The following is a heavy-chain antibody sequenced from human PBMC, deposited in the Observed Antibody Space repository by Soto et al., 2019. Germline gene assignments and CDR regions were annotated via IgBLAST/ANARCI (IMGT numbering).Heavy chain of an antibody. V-gene: IGHV3-15*07. D-gene: IGHD3-22*01. Sequence: EVQLVESGGDLVKPGGSLRLSCAASGFSFSDAHMNWVRQAPGKGLEWVGRIKSNIDGGTTDYAAPVQGRFTISRDDSKNTLYLQMNSLKTEDTGIYYCATEPYYYDRSGYDTWGQGTLVTVSS. CDR1: GFSFSDAH. CDR3: ATEPYYYDRSGYDT. CDR2: IKSNIDGGTT. J-gene: IGHJ4*02.